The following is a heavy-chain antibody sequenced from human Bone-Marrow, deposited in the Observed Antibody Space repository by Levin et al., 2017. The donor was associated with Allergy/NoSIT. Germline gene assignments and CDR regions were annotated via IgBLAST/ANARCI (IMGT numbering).Heavy chain of an antibody. CDR2: VVPLFVTP. V-gene: IGHV1-69*13. Sequence: SVKVSCKASGGTFSSHGISWVRQAPGQGLQWMGGVVPLFVTPDYAQNFQDRLTIAADESTATAFMELTGLRSEDSAVYYCARSAMAARRHYYYYYMDVWGAGTTVIVSS. CDR1: GGTFSSHG. D-gene: IGHD6-6*01. CDR3: ARSAMAARRHYYYYYMDV. J-gene: IGHJ6*03.